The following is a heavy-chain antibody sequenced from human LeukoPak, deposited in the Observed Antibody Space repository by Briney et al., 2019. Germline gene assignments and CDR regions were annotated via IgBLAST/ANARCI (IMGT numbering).Heavy chain of an antibody. V-gene: IGHV3-21*01. Sequence: PGGSLRLSCAASGFTFSSYSMTWVRQAPGKGLEWVSAISSSSIYIYYSDSVTGRFTISRDNAKNSLYLQMNSLRAEDTAVYYCARDGYNYGRLDYWGQGTLVTVSS. D-gene: IGHD5-18*01. CDR3: ARDGYNYGRLDY. CDR1: GFTFSSYS. CDR2: ISSSSIYI. J-gene: IGHJ4*02.